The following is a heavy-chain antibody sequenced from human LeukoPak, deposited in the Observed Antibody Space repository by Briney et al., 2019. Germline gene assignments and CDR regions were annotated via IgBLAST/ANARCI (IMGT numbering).Heavy chain of an antibody. Sequence: GESLKISCKGSGYSFTSYWIGWVRQMPRKGLELMGIIYPGDSDTRYSPSFQGQVTISADKSISTAYLQWSSLKASDTAMYYCARPAGPADSTGWFDPWGQGTLVTVSS. CDR3: ARPAGPADSTGWFDP. J-gene: IGHJ5*02. V-gene: IGHV5-51*01. CDR1: GYSFTSYW. CDR2: IYPGDSDT. D-gene: IGHD1-14*01.